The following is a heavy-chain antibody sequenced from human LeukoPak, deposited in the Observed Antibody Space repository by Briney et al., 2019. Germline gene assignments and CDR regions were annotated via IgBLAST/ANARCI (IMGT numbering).Heavy chain of an antibody. D-gene: IGHD1-14*01. CDR3: ARRKRGFDY. CDR1: GGSISSYY. CDR2: IYYSGST. J-gene: IGHJ4*02. Sequence: KPSETLSLTCTVSGGSISSYYWSWIRQPPGKGLEWIGYIYYSGSTNHNPSLKSRVTISVDTSKNQFSLKLSSVTAADTAVYYCARRKRGFDYWGQGTLVTVSS. V-gene: IGHV4-59*01.